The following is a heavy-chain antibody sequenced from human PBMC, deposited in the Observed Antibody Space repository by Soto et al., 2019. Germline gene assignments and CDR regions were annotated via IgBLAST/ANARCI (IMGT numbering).Heavy chain of an antibody. CDR2: IKSKTYGGTT. Sequence: EVQLVESGGGLVKPGGSLRLSCAASGFNFNNAWMSWVRQVPGKGLEWVGRIKSKTYGGTTDYAAPVKGRFSISRDDSKNTLFLQMHSLNSEDTALYYCTLRPLGYCYTPSCYEYFDYWGQGTLVTVSS. V-gene: IGHV3-15*01. CDR3: TLRPLGYCYTPSCYEYFDY. J-gene: IGHJ4*02. D-gene: IGHD2-2*01. CDR1: GFNFNNAW.